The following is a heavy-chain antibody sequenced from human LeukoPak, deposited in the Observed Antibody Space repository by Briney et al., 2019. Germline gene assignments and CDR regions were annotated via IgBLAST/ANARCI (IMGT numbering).Heavy chain of an antibody. J-gene: IGHJ4*02. Sequence: GSLRLSCAASGFTFSDYLMSWIRQSPGKGLEWIGETSHRGSTNYNPSLQSRVTMSVDTPKKQFSLSLTSVTDADTAVYYCVSSYARSGELLVSWAQGTLVTVSS. D-gene: IGHD3-22*01. CDR2: TSHRGST. V-gene: IGHV4-34*08. CDR3: VSSYARSGELLVS. CDR1: GFTFSDYL.